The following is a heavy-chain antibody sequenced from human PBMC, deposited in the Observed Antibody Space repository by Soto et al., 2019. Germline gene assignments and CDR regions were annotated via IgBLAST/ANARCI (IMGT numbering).Heavy chain of an antibody. Sequence: GGSLRLSCAASGFTFSDYYMSWIRQAPGKGLEWVSYISSSGSTIYYADSVKGRFTISRDNAKNSLYLQMNSLRAEDTAVYYCARSAGSGSYRNYYFDYWGQEALVTVSS. CDR2: ISSSGSTI. V-gene: IGHV3-11*04. D-gene: IGHD3-10*01. CDR3: ARSAGSGSYRNYYFDY. J-gene: IGHJ4*02. CDR1: GFTFSDYY.